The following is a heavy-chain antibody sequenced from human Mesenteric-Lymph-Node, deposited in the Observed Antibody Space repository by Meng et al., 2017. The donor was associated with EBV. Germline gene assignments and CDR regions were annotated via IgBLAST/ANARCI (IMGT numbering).Heavy chain of an antibody. J-gene: IGHJ4*02. CDR2: IYWDDDQ. CDR1: GFSRTTSGVG. Sequence: QITLKESGPALVKATQSLTLTCTFSGFSRTTSGVGVGWIRQSPGKAPEWLAVIYWDDDQRYSPSLRNRLTISKDTSKNQVVLTMTNVDPVDTATYYCAHRDYDDHRDSLDYWGQGTLVTVSS. V-gene: IGHV2-5*02. D-gene: IGHD4-17*01. CDR3: AHRDYDDHRDSLDY.